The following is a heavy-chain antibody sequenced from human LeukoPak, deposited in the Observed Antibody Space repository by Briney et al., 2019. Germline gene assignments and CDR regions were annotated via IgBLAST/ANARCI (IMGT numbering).Heavy chain of an antibody. Sequence: GASVKVSCKASGFTFHTSAMQWVRQARGQRLEWIGWIVLGSGNTDYSHKFHDRVIITRDMSTSTVYMELDSLGSEDTAVYYCAAQRGASLHDFWSTRLFDPWGQGTLVTVSS. CDR2: IVLGSGNT. CDR1: GFTFHTSA. J-gene: IGHJ5*02. CDR3: AAQRGASLHDFWSTRLFDP. D-gene: IGHD3-3*01. V-gene: IGHV1-58*02.